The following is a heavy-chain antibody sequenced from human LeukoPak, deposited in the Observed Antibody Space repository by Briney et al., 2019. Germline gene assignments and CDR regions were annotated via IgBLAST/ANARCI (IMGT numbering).Heavy chain of an antibody. Sequence: GGSLRLSCAAPSSIFSSHTMNWVRQAPGKGLEWVSSISRGSSDIKYADSVRGRFIISRDNAKNSLFLQLNSLRDEDMGFYYCAREYDSKGRFDWRGQGTLVTVSS. CDR3: AREYDSKGRFDW. CDR1: SSIFSSHT. CDR2: ISRGSSDI. D-gene: IGHD3-22*01. J-gene: IGHJ4*02. V-gene: IGHV3-21*01.